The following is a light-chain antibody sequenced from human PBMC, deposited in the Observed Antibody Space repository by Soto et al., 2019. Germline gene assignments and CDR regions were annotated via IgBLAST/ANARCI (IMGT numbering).Light chain of an antibody. CDR1: KLGNKY. Sequence: SYELTQPPSVSVSPGQTDSITCSGDKLGNKYACWYQQKPGQSPVLVIYQDSRRPSGIPERFSGSNSGNTATLTISGTQAMDEADYYCQAWDRSSRVFGGGTKVTVL. V-gene: IGLV3-1*01. CDR2: QDS. CDR3: QAWDRSSRV. J-gene: IGLJ2*01.